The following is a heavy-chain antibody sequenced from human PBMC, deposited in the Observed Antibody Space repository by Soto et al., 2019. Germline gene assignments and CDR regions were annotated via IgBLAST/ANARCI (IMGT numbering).Heavy chain of an antibody. CDR1: GFTFSSYA. CDR3: AKGDDYGDYENYYYYMDV. Sequence: EVQLLESGGGLVQPGGSLRLSCAASGFTFSSYAMSWVRQAPGKGLEWVSAISGSGGSTYYADSVKGRFTISRDNSKNTLYLQMNSLRAEDTAVYYCAKGDDYGDYENYYYYMDVWGKGTTVTVSS. J-gene: IGHJ6*03. D-gene: IGHD4-17*01. V-gene: IGHV3-23*01. CDR2: ISGSGGST.